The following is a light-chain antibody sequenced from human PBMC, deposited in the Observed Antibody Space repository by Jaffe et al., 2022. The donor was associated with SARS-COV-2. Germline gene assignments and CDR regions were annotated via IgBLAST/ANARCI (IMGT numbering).Light chain of an antibody. CDR3: QQSHTSPYT. CDR2: FGF. Sequence: IQMTQSPSSLSASVGDRVTITCRASQSIDTYLNWYQQKPGLAPKLLIYFGFSLQNGVPSRFSGSGSGSDFTLTISSLQPEDFATYYCQQSHTSPYTFGQGTRLDFK. V-gene: IGKV1-39*01. CDR1: QSIDTY. J-gene: IGKJ2*01.